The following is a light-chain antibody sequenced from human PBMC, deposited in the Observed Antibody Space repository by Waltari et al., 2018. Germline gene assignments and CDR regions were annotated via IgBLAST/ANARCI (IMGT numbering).Light chain of an antibody. V-gene: IGLV2-23*01. CDR2: EAN. Sequence: QSALTQPASVSGSPGQSITISCTGTRSHIGAHAFFSWFQHPPGQAPKLIISEANKPPSGVSYRFSGSKSGNTASLTISGLQTEDEADYYCCSYAGESRVVFGGGTKLTVL. J-gene: IGLJ2*01. CDR1: RSHIGAHAF. CDR3: CSYAGESRVV.